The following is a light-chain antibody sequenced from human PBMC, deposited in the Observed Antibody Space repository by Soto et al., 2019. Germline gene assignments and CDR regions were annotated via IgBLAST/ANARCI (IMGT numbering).Light chain of an antibody. J-gene: IGLJ1*01. Sequence: QSVLTQPASVSGSPGQSITISCTGTSSDVGGYDYVSWYQQHPGTAPRLIVFEVTNRPSGVSNRFPGSKSGNTASLTISGLQAEDEADYYCTSYTSSSTQVFGTGTKVTVL. CDR2: EVT. CDR1: SSDVGGYDY. V-gene: IGLV2-14*01. CDR3: TSYTSSSTQV.